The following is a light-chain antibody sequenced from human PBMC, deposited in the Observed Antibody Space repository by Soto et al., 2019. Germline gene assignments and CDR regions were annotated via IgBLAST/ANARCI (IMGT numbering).Light chain of an antibody. CDR1: SSDVGSYNL. Sequence: QSALTQPASVSGSPGQSITISCTGNSSDVGSYNLVSWYQQHPGKAPKLMIYEGSKRPSGVSNRFSGSKSGNTASLTISGLQAEDEADYYCCSYAGSHVVFGGGTKLTVL. V-gene: IGLV2-23*01. CDR3: CSYAGSHVV. J-gene: IGLJ2*01. CDR2: EGS.